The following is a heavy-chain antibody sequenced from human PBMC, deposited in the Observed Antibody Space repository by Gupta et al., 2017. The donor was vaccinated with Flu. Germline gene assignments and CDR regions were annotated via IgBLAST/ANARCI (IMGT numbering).Heavy chain of an antibody. CDR2: IYPGDSDT. CDR3: ARWTTWDYFDY. J-gene: IGHJ4*02. CDR1: GHSFTQYW. D-gene: IGHD1-26*01. V-gene: IGHV5-51*01. Sequence: EVQLAQSGAEVKKRGESRKIPCKGSGHSFTQYWIGWVRQMPGKGLESMGIIYPGDSDTRLSPSFQGQVTISVDKSINTAYLQWSTLKASDTAIYYCARWTTWDYFDYWGQGVLVTVSS.